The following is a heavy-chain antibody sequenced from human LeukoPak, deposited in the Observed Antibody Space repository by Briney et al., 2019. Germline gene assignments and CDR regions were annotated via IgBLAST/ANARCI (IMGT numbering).Heavy chain of an antibody. CDR2: INHSGST. CDR1: GGSFSGYY. V-gene: IGHV4-34*01. CDR3: ASLRVADY. Sequence: SETLSLTCAVYGGSFSGYYWSWIRQPPGKGLEWIGEINHSGSTNYNPSLKSRVTISVDTSKNQFSLKLSSVTAADTAVYYYASLRVADYWGQGTLVTVSS. J-gene: IGHJ4*02. D-gene: IGHD3-22*01.